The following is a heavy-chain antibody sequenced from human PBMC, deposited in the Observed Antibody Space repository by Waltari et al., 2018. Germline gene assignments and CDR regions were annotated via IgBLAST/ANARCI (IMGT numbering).Heavy chain of an antibody. CDR2: IYPGDSDT. Sequence: EVQLVQSGAEVKKPGESLKISCKGSGYSFTSYWIGWVRQMPGKGLEWMGIIYPGDSDTGYSPSFQGQVTISADKSISTAYLQWSSLKASDTAMYYCARGRFWSGYYYYYGMDVWCQGTTVTVSS. CDR3: ARGRFWSGYYYYYGMDV. CDR1: GYSFTSYW. D-gene: IGHD3-3*01. J-gene: IGHJ6*02. V-gene: IGHV5-51*01.